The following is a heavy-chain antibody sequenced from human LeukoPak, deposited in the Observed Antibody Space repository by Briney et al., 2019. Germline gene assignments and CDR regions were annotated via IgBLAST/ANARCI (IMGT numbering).Heavy chain of an antibody. CDR2: ISSSGSTI. D-gene: IGHD3-3*01. V-gene: IGHV3-48*03. CDR1: GFTFSSYE. CDR3: ARFWSGYSTLDY. Sequence: GGSLRLSCAASGFTFSSYEMNWVRQAPGKGLEWVSYISSSGSTIYYADSVKGRFTISRDNAKNSLYLQMNGLRAEDTAVYYCARFWSGYSTLDYWGQGTLVTVSS. J-gene: IGHJ4*02.